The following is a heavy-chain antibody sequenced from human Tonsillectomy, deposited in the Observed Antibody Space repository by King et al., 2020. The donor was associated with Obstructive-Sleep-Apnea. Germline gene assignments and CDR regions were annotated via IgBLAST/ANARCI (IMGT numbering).Heavy chain of an antibody. V-gene: IGHV3-15*01. CDR2: IKSKTDGETT. CDR1: GFTFSKAW. Sequence: VQLVESGGGLVKPGGSLRLSCAASGFTFSKAWMSWVRQAPGKGLEWVGRIKSKTDGETTDYAAPVKGGFTISRDDSKNTLYLQMNSLKTEDTAVYYCTTDKRYWGQGTLVTVSS. CDR3: TTDKRY. J-gene: IGHJ4*02.